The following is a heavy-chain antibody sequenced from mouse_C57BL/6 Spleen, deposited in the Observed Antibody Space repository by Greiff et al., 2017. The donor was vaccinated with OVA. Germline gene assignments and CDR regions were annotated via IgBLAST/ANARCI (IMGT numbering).Heavy chain of an antibody. V-gene: IGHV1-72*01. CDR2: IDPNSGGT. D-gene: IGHD1-1*01. CDR3: ARSWDYGSRDWYFDV. CDR1: GYTFTSYW. J-gene: IGHJ1*03. Sequence: QVHVKQPGAELVKPGASVKLSCNASGYTFTSYWMHWVKQRPGRGLEWIGRIDPNSGGTKYNEKFKSKATLTVDKPSSTAYMQLSSLTSEDSAVYYCARSWDYGSRDWYFDVWGTGTTVTVSS.